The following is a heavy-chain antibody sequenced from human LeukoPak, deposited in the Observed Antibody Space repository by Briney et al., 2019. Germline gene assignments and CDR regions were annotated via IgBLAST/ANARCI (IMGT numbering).Heavy chain of an antibody. V-gene: IGHV3-30*03. CDR2: ISYDGSNK. CDR1: GFTFSSYG. D-gene: IGHD1-26*01. CDR3: AVTVGATSDAFDI. J-gene: IGHJ3*02. Sequence: GRSLRLSCAASGFTFSSYGTHWVRQAPGKGLEWVAVISYDGSNKYYADSVKGRFTISRDNSKNTLYLQMNSLRAEDTAVYYCAVTVGATSDAFDIWGQGTMVTVSS.